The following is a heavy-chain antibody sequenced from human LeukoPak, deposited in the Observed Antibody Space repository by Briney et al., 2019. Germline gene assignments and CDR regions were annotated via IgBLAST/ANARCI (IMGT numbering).Heavy chain of an antibody. Sequence: PSETLSLTCTVSGGSISSGDYYWSWIRHPPGKGLEWIGYIYYSGSTYYNPSLKSRVTISVDTSKNQFSLKLSSVTAADTAVYCRARVWYQLLAGWFDPWGQGNLVTVSS. CDR3: ARVWYQLLAGWFDP. CDR2: IYYSGST. V-gene: IGHV4-30-4*08. J-gene: IGHJ5*02. CDR1: GGSISSGDYY. D-gene: IGHD2-2*01.